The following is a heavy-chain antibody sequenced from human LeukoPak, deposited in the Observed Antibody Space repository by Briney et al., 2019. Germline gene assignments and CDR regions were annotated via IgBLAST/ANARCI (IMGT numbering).Heavy chain of an antibody. V-gene: IGHV1-46*01. CDR1: GYXFTTYY. Sequence: ASVNVSCKASGYXFTTYYIHWVRQAPGQGLEWMGIINPTGGSTTYAQKIQGRATMTRDTSTHTVYIDLSSLRSNDPAVYYCARAGQLRDAVDIWGQGTMVTVSS. CDR2: INPTGGST. J-gene: IGHJ3*02. CDR3: ARAGQLRDAVDI. D-gene: IGHD1-1*01.